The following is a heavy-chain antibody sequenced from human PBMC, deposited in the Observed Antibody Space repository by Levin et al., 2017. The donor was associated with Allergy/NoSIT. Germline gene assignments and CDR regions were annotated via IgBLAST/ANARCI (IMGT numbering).Heavy chain of an antibody. Sequence: GESLKISCAASGFTFSSDVMSWVRQAPGKGLEWVSGISGSGDATYYADSVRGRFTISRDNSKNMLSLQMNSLRAEDTALYYCAKVSSGSAGTCYSRLGYWGQGTLVTVSS. CDR3: AKVSSGSAGTCYSRLGY. CDR1: GFTFSSDV. CDR2: ISGSGDAT. D-gene: IGHD2-15*01. V-gene: IGHV3-23*01. J-gene: IGHJ4*02.